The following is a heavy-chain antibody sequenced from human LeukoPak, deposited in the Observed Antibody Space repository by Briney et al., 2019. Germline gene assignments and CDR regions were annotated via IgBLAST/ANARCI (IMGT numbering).Heavy chain of an antibody. D-gene: IGHD1-26*01. Sequence: GGSLRLSCAASGFTFSSYSMNWVGQAPGKGLEWVSFISGTSSTIYYADSVKGRFTISRDNAQNSLYLQMNSLRGEDTAVYYCATSGSYRFDYWGQGTLVTVSS. J-gene: IGHJ4*02. V-gene: IGHV3-48*01. CDR2: ISGTSSTI. CDR1: GFTFSSYS. CDR3: ATSGSYRFDY.